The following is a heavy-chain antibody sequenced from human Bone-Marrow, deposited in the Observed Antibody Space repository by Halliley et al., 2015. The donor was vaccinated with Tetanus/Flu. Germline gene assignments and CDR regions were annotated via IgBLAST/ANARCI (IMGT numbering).Heavy chain of an antibody. CDR3: AGTYYYDSSAFLVSGPSPDAFDI. D-gene: IGHD3-22*01. CDR2: GRT. V-gene: IGHV4-30-2*05. Sequence: GRTYYNPSLKSRVPISLDPSKNQFSLKLSSVTAADTAVYYCAGTYYYDSSAFLVSGPSPDAFDIWGQGTMVTVSS. J-gene: IGHJ3*02.